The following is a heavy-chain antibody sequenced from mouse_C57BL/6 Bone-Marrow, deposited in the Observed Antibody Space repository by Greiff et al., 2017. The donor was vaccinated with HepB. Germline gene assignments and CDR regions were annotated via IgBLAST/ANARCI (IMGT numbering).Heavy chain of an antibody. D-gene: IGHD1-1*01. CDR3: AGQNYGSSPWYFDV. CDR1: GFTFSSYG. Sequence: EVMLVESGGDLVKPGGSLKLSCAASGFTFSSYGMSWVRQTPDKRLEWVATISSGGSYTYYPDSVKGRVTISRDNAKNTLYLQMSSLKSEDTAMYYCAGQNYGSSPWYFDVWGTGTTVTVAS. CDR2: ISSGGSYT. V-gene: IGHV5-6*01. J-gene: IGHJ1*03.